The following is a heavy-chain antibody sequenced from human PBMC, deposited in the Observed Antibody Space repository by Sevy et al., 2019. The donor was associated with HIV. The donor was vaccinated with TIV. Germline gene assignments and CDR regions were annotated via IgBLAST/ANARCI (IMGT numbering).Heavy chain of an antibody. Sequence: GGSLRLSCPTSGFSFYTYAMTWVRQGPGKGLEWVASITDNGAKTFYADSVKGRFTISRDNSQSTLFLHMNSLRGDDTAVYFCAKTEYTSGWFYWGQGTLVTVSS. CDR1: GFSFYTYA. J-gene: IGHJ4*02. D-gene: IGHD6-19*01. V-gene: IGHV3-23*01. CDR3: AKTEYTSGWFY. CDR2: ITDNGAKT.